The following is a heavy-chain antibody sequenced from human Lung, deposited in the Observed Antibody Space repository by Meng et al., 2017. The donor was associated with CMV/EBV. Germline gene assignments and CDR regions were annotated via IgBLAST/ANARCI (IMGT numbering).Heavy chain of an antibody. D-gene: IGHD6-13*01. V-gene: IGHV1-46*01. CDR3: ASRGYSSSWRGAFDI. CDR1: GYTFTSYY. Sequence: AXVXVSXXASGYTFTSYYMHWVRQAPGQGLEWMGIINPSGGSTSYAQKFQGRVTMTRDTSTSTVYMELSSLRSEDTAVYYCASRGYSSSWRGAFDIWGQGXVVTVSS. CDR2: INPSGGST. J-gene: IGHJ3*02.